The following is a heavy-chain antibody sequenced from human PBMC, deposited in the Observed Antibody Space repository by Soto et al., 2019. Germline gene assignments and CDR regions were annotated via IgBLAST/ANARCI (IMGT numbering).Heavy chain of an antibody. CDR1: GFTFSSSA. CDR3: AKDMFGSGSHSGDYYYYYGMDV. V-gene: IGHV3-23*01. CDR2: ISGSGGST. J-gene: IGHJ6*02. D-gene: IGHD3-10*02. Sequence: GGSLRLSCAASGFTFSSSAMSWVRQAPGKGLEWVSAISGSGGSTYYADSVKGRFTISRDNSKNTLYLQMNSLRAEDTAVYYCAKDMFGSGSHSGDYYYYYGMDVWGQGTTVTVSS.